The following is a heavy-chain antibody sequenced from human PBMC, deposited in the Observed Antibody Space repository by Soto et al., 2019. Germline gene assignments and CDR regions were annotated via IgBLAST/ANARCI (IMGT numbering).Heavy chain of an antibody. D-gene: IGHD1-26*01. J-gene: IGHJ4*02. CDR3: SRGPGLRLGAFDY. CDR1: GGSFSVYY. Sequence: SETLPLTCAVYGGSFSVYYWSWIRPPPGQGLEWTADINHRGRTNHNPAFTSRVTISVDTAKHPFSLQLSSVTAADTAVYYCSRGPGLRLGAFDYWGQGTLVTVSS. V-gene: IGHV4-34*01. CDR2: INHRGRT.